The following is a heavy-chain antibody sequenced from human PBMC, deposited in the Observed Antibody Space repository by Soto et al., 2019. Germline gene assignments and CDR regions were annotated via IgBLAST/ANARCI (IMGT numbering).Heavy chain of an antibody. J-gene: IGHJ4*02. Sequence: SSETLSLTCTVSGGSISSSSYYWGWIRQPPGKGLEWIGSIYYSGSTYYNPSLKSRVTISVDTSKNQFSLKLSSVTAADTAVYYCARHPTALDYWGQGTLVTVSS. CDR2: IYYSGST. CDR1: GGSISSSSYY. V-gene: IGHV4-39*01. CDR3: ARHPTALDY.